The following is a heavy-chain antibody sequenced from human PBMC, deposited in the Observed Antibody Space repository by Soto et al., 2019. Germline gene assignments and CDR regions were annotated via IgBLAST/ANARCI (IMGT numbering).Heavy chain of an antibody. CDR3: ARDLRNCYGSGTVILWANWFDP. V-gene: IGHV3-11*01. J-gene: IGHJ5*02. CDR1: VFTFSDYY. CDR2: ISISGSTI. D-gene: IGHD3-10*01. Sequence: PGGSLRLSCAASVFTFSDYYMSLIRQAPGKGLEWVSYISISGSTIYYADSVKGRFTISRDNAKNSLYLQMNSLRAEDTAVYYWARDLRNCYGSGTVILWANWFDPWGQGTLVTFSS.